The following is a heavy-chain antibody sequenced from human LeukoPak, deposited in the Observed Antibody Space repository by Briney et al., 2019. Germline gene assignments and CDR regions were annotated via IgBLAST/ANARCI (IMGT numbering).Heavy chain of an antibody. Sequence: PGGSLRLSCAASGFTFSSYAMSWVRQAPGKELEWVSAISGSGGSTYYAGSVKGRFTISRDNSKNTLYLQMNSLRAEDTAVYYCAKVTAKLLWFGDPQLGGMGVWAKGPRSPSPQ. CDR1: GFTFSSYA. CDR3: AKVTAKLLWFGDPQLGGMGV. D-gene: IGHD3-10*01. CDR2: ISGSGGST. V-gene: IGHV3-23*01. J-gene: IGHJ6*04.